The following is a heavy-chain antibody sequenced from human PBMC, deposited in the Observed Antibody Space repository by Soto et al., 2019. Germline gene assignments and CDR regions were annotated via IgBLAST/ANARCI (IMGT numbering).Heavy chain of an antibody. Sequence: TSETLSLTCTVSGDSMSKYYWSWIRQPAGKGLEWIGRIYTSGSTNYNPSLESRVNMSIDTSNNHFSLNLKSVTAADAAVYYCARTVGAAYYFDFWGQGALVTVSS. D-gene: IGHD1-26*01. CDR1: GDSMSKYY. V-gene: IGHV4-4*07. J-gene: IGHJ4*02. CDR2: IYTSGST. CDR3: ARTVGAAYYFDF.